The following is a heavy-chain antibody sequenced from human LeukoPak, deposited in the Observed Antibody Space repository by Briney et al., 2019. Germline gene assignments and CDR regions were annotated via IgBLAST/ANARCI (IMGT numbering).Heavy chain of an antibody. D-gene: IGHD3-10*01. V-gene: IGHV4-59*01. Sequence: SETLSLTCTVSGGSISSYYWSCIRQPPGKGLEWIGYIYYSGSTNYNPSLKSRVTISVDTSKNQFSLKLSSVTAADTAVYYCAREGAMVRGVMGFDPWGQGTLVTVSS. CDR1: GGSISSYY. J-gene: IGHJ5*02. CDR2: IYYSGST. CDR3: AREGAMVRGVMGFDP.